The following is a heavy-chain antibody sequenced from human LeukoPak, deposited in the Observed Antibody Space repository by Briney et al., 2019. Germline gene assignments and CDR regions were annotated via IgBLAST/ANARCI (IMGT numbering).Heavy chain of an antibody. CDR2: IKGDGSEK. V-gene: IGHV3-7*03. D-gene: IGHD6-25*01. Sequence: GGSLILSCATSGFTFSYYWMTWVRQAPGKGLEWLANIKGDGSEKNYVASMKGRFTISRDNVNNSLYLQLNNLRVEDTAMYYCAREAAYWGQGTRVTVSS. J-gene: IGHJ4*02. CDR1: GFTFSYYW. CDR3: AREAAY.